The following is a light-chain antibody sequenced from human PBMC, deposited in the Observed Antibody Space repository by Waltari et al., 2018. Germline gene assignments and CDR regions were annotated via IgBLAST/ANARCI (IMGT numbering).Light chain of an antibody. J-gene: IGKJ1*01. CDR2: DAS. CDR1: QSVSSQ. Sequence: ELVLTQSPATLSLSPGERATLSCRASQSVSSQLAWYQQKPGQAPRLLIYDASDRATGIPGRFSGQGAGTEFTLTISSLAPEDFAVYYCQQRSDWPYTFGQGTRVEIK. V-gene: IGKV3-11*01. CDR3: QQRSDWPYT.